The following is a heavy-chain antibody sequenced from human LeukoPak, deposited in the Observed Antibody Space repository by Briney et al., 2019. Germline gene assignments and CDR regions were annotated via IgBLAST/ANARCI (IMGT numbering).Heavy chain of an antibody. Sequence: GRSLRLSCAASGFTFSSYGMHWVRQAPGKGLEWVAVISYDGSNKYYADSVKGRFTVSRDNSKNTLYLQMNSLRAEDTAVYYCAKVSNYDILTGYPHYFDYWGQGTLVTVPS. CDR1: GFTFSSYG. CDR3: AKVSNYDILTGYPHYFDY. CDR2: ISYDGSNK. D-gene: IGHD3-9*01. V-gene: IGHV3-30*18. J-gene: IGHJ4*02.